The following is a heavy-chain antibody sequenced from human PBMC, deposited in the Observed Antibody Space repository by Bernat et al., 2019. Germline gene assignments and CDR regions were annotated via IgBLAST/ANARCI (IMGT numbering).Heavy chain of an antibody. CDR3: ARGRVATIDFGY. D-gene: IGHD5-12*01. J-gene: IGHJ4*02. CDR2: ISSSSSYI. Sequence: EVQLVESGGGLVQPGGSLRLSCSASGFTFSSYSMNWVRQAPGKGLEWVSSISSSSSYIYYADSVKGRFTISRDNAKNSLYLQMNSLRAEDTAVYYCARGRVATIDFGYWGQGTLVTVSS. CDR1: GFTFSSYS. V-gene: IGHV3-21*01.